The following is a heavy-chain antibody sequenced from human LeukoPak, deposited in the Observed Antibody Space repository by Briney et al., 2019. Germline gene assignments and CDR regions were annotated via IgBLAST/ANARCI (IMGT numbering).Heavy chain of an antibody. CDR2: IGGGGPTT. Sequence: GGSLRLSCAASGFTFSTYAMNWVRQAPAKGRDWVSTIGGGGPTTDYADSVKDRFTISRDNSKNTLYLQMNSLRAEDTAVYFCARGFLGGTDQYFDSWGQGTLVTVSS. V-gene: IGHV3-23*01. CDR1: GFTFSTYA. J-gene: IGHJ4*02. D-gene: IGHD6-19*01. CDR3: ARGFLGGTDQYFDS.